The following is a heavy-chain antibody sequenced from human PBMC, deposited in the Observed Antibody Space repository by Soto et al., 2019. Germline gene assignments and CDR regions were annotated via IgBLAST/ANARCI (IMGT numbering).Heavy chain of an antibody. CDR2: IDWDDDK. D-gene: IGHD5-12*01. CDR3: AHGDRATPLDY. J-gene: IGHJ4*02. CDR1: RFSVSTSGMR. V-gene: IGHV2-70*04. Sequence: SGPTLVNPTQTLALTCTFSRFSVSTSGMRVSWIRQPPGKALEWLARIDWDDDKFYSTSLKTRLTISKDTSKNQVVLTMTNMEPVGTATFYCAHGDRATPLDYRAQRSLDPVSS.